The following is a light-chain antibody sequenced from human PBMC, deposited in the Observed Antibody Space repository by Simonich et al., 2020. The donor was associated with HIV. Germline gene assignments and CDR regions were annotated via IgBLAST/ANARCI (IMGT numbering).Light chain of an antibody. J-gene: IGLJ3*02. Sequence: QLVLTQSPSASASLGASVKLTCTLSSGHSSSAIAWHQQQPEKGPRYLMKLNSDGSHCKGDGIPDRFSGSSSGDERYLTISSLQSEDEADYYCQTWGTGIGVFGGGTKLTVL. CDR3: QTWGTGIGV. CDR1: SGHSSSA. V-gene: IGLV4-69*01. CDR2: LNSDGSH.